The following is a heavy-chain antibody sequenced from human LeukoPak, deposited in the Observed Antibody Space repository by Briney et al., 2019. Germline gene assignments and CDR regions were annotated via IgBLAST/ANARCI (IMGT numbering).Heavy chain of an antibody. CDR2: IWYDGSNK. D-gene: IGHD1-26*01. V-gene: IGHV3-33*06. J-gene: IGHJ4*02. Sequence: PGGSLRLSCAASGFTFSSYGMHWVRQAPGKGLEWVAVIWYDGSNKYYAESVKGRFTISRDNSKNTLYLQMNSLRAEDTAVYYCAKAPLGGTYYFDYWGQGTLVTVSS. CDR3: AKAPLGGTYYFDY. CDR1: GFTFSSYG.